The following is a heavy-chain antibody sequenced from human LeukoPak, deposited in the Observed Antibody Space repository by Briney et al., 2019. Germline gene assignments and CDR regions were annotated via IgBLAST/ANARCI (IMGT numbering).Heavy chain of an antibody. Sequence: GESLKISCKGSGYSFTSYWIGWVRQMPGKGLEWMGIIYPGDSDTRYSPSFQGQVTISADKSISTAYLQWSSLKASDTAIYYCARTDYYGSGSYHDAFDIWGQGTMVTVSS. CDR3: ARTDYYGSGSYHDAFDI. D-gene: IGHD3-10*01. J-gene: IGHJ3*02. CDR1: GYSFTSYW. V-gene: IGHV5-51*01. CDR2: IYPGDSDT.